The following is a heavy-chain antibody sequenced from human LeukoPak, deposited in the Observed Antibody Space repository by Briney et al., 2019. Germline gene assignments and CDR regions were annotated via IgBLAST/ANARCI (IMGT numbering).Heavy chain of an antibody. Sequence: GASVKVSCKASGYTFTSHDINWVRQATGQGLEWMGWMNPNSGNTGYAQKFQGRVTITRNTSISTAYMELSSLRSEDTAVYYCARVLDYGDYSFPNWFDPWGQGTLVTVSP. CDR1: GYTFTSHD. CDR3: ARVLDYGDYSFPNWFDP. V-gene: IGHV1-8*03. J-gene: IGHJ5*02. CDR2: MNPNSGNT. D-gene: IGHD4-17*01.